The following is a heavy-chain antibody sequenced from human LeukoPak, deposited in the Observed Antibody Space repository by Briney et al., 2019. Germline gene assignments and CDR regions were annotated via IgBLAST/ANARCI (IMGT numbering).Heavy chain of an antibody. CDR1: GFTFSTYA. D-gene: IGHD2-8*02. J-gene: IGHJ6*02. CDR2: IAANGGST. Sequence: GGSLRLSCAASGFTFSTYAMFWVRRAPGKGLERVSAIAANGGSTSYADSVKGRFTMSRDNSRNTLYLQMSSLRTDDTATYYCTKSTDYWYYGMDVWGQGTTVTVSS. V-gene: IGHV3-23*01. CDR3: TKSTDYWYYGMDV.